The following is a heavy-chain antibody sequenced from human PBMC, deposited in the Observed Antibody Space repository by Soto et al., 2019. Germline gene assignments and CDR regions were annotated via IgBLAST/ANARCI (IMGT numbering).Heavy chain of an antibody. CDR2: VYYRGRR. Sequence: SETLSLTCSVSGGSVTNSISSWGWIRQSPGKGLALLGSVYYRGRRYSKSSVKSRVTISVDTAKNRFSLSLNSVTAADTAVYFCLSQRTTVPTQAYFDYLGPGALVTVSS. CDR3: LSQRTTVPTQAYFDY. D-gene: IGHD4-17*01. CDR1: GGSVTNSISS. J-gene: IGHJ4*02. V-gene: IGHV4-39*01.